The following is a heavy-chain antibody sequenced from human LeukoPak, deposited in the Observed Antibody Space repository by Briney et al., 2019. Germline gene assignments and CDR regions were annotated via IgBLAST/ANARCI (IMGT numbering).Heavy chain of an antibody. CDR1: GFTFTTYY. Sequence: ASVKVSCKASGFTFTTYYMHWLRQAPGQGLEWMGIINPSGDSTTYAQKFQGRVTMTRDTSTSTVYMELSSLRSEDTAMYYCARNVAGIDYWGQGTLVTVSS. CDR3: ARNVAGIDY. D-gene: IGHD6-19*01. CDR2: INPSGDST. J-gene: IGHJ4*02. V-gene: IGHV1-46*01.